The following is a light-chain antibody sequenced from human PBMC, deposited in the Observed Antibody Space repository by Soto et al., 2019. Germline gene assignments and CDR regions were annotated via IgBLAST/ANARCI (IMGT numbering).Light chain of an antibody. Sequence: QSVLTQAASVSGSPGQSITISCTGTSSDVGSYNLVSWYQQHPGKAPKLMIYEVSKRPSGVSNRFSGSKSGNTASLTISGLRAEDEADYYCCSYASSSTYVFGTGTKV. V-gene: IGLV2-23*02. CDR1: SSDVGSYNL. CDR2: EVS. J-gene: IGLJ1*01. CDR3: CSYASSSTYV.